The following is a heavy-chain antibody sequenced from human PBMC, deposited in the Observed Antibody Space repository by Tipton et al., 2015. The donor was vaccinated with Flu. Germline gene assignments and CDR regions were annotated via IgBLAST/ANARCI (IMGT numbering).Heavy chain of an antibody. CDR3: AKGGQSVPPFDY. Sequence: SLRLSCAASGLTFSSYGMHWVRQAPGKGLEWVAVISYDGSNKYYADSVKGRFTISRDNSKNTLYLQMNSLRAEDTAVYYCAKGGQSVPPFDYWGQGTLVTVSS. D-gene: IGHD1-1*01. CDR2: ISYDGSNK. J-gene: IGHJ4*02. V-gene: IGHV3-30*18. CDR1: GLTFSSYG.